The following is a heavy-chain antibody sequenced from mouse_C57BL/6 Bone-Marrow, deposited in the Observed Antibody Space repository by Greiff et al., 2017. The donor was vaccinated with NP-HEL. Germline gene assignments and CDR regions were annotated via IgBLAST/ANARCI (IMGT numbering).Heavy chain of an antibody. CDR2: ISSGGSYT. Sequence: EVKLVESGGDLVKPGGSLKLSCAASGFTFSSYGMSWVRQTPDKRLEWVATISSGGSYTYYPDSVKGRFTISRDNAKNTLYLQMSSLKSEDTAMYYCARGLGYYGSSYDYWGQGTTLTVSS. J-gene: IGHJ2*01. CDR1: GFTFSSYG. V-gene: IGHV5-6*01. CDR3: ARGLGYYGSSYDY. D-gene: IGHD1-1*01.